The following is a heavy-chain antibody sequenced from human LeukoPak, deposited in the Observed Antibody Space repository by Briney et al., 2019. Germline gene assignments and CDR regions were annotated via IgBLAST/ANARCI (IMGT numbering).Heavy chain of an antibody. Sequence: GGSLRLSCAASGFTFSSYAMSWVRQAPGKGLEWVSSISNSGTRTFYADSVEGRFTISRDNSKNTLYLQMNSLRAEDTAVYYCARSFSPADRSSLYLGFDYWGQGTLVTVSS. CDR2: ISNSGTRT. D-gene: IGHD6-13*01. V-gene: IGHV3-23*01. CDR3: ARSFSPADRSSLYLGFDY. CDR1: GFTFSSYA. J-gene: IGHJ4*02.